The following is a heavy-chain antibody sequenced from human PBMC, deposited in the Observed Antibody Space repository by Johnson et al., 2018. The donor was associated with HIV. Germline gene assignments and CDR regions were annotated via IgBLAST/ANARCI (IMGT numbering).Heavy chain of an antibody. V-gene: IGHV3-23*01. Sequence: VQLLESGGGLVQPGGSLRLSCAASGFTFSSFAMSWVRQAPGKGLEWVSAISGSGHSTYYADSVKGRFTISRDSSKNTLYLQMNSLRADDTAVYYCAKEKLELRTGDAFDIWGQGTMVTVSS. CDR1: GFTFSSFA. D-gene: IGHD1-7*01. CDR2: ISGSGHST. CDR3: AKEKLELRTGDAFDI. J-gene: IGHJ3*02.